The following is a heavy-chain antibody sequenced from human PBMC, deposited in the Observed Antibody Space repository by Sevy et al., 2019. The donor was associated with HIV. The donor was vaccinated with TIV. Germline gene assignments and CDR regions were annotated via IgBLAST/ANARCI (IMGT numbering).Heavy chain of an antibody. D-gene: IGHD6-13*01. CDR1: GYTFTGYY. CDR2: INPNSGGT. Sequence: VKVSCKASGYTFTGYYMHWVRQAPGQGLEWMGWINPNSGGTNYAQKFQGRVTMTRDTSINTAYMELSRLRSDDTAVYYCARKYSSSWYDGDWFDPWGQGTLVTVSS. CDR3: ARKYSSSWYDGDWFDP. V-gene: IGHV1-2*02. J-gene: IGHJ5*02.